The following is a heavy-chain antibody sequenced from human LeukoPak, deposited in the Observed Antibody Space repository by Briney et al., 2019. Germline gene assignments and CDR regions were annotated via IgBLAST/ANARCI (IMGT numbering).Heavy chain of an antibody. J-gene: IGHJ3*01. CDR3: ARTVVVTAEHAFDV. Sequence: ASVKVSCKASGGTFSSYAISWVRQAPGQGPEWMGGIIPIFGTANYAQKFQGRVTITTDKSTSTTYMELSSLRSEDTAVYYCARTVVVTAEHAFDVWGQGTMVTVSS. D-gene: IGHD2-21*02. V-gene: IGHV1-69*05. CDR2: IIPIFGTA. CDR1: GGTFSSYA.